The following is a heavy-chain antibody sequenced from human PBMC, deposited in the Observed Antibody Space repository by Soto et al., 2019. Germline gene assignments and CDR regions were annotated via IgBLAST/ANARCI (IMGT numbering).Heavy chain of an antibody. V-gene: IGHV1-2*02. J-gene: IGHJ6*02. Sequence: QVQLVQSGAEVKKPGASVRVSCKASGYTFTGYYMHWVRQAPGQGLEWMGWINPNSGGTNYAQKFQGRVTMTRDTSISTAYMELSRLRSDDTAVYYCARSGGYDPYYYYGMDVWGQGTTVTVSS. CDR1: GYTFTGYY. CDR2: INPNSGGT. D-gene: IGHD5-12*01. CDR3: ARSGGYDPYYYYGMDV.